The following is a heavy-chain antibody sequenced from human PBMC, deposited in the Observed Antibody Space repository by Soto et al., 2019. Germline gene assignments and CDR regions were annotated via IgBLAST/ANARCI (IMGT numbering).Heavy chain of an antibody. V-gene: IGHV3-23*01. CDR3: AGGSSGWGVDY. J-gene: IGHJ4*02. D-gene: IGHD6-19*01. CDR1: GFTFSSYG. CDR2: TGDGGT. Sequence: EVQLLESGGGLVQPGGSLRLSCTASGFTFSSYGMNWVRQAPGKGLEWVSATGDGGTYYADSVRGRFTISRDDSKNTLFLQMNTLTAEDTAVYYCAGGSSGWGVDYWGQGTLVTVSS.